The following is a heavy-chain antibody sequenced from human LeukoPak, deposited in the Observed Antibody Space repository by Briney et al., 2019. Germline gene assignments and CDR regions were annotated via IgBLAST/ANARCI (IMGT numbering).Heavy chain of an antibody. D-gene: IGHD6-6*01. CDR3: ARGPNSNWSGLDF. J-gene: IGHJ4*02. V-gene: IGHV3-74*01. CDR2: ISPTGSTT. Sequence: PGGSLRLACTAYGFSFSGHWMHWARQLPGKGLVWISRISPTGSTTSYADSVKGRFTVSRDNAKNTLYLQVNNLRAEDTAVYYCARGPNSNWSGLDFWGQGTLITVSS. CDR1: GFSFSGHW.